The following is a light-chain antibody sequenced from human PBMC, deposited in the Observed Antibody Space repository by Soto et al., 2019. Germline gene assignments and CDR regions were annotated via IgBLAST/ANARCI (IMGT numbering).Light chain of an antibody. CDR1: SSDVGAYNY. CDR3: CSYTYSASV. CDR2: DVS. Sequence: QSALTQPRSVSGSPGQSVTISCTGTSSDVGAYNYVSWYQQHPAKAPNLMIYDVSKRPSGVPDRFSGSKSGNTASLTISGLQAKDECDYYCCSYTYSASVFGTGTKFTVL. V-gene: IGLV2-11*01. J-gene: IGLJ1*01.